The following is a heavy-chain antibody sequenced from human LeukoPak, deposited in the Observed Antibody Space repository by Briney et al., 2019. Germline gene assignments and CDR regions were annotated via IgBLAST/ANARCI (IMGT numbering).Heavy chain of an antibody. CDR1: AITLSNYW. D-gene: IGHD1-7*01. Sequence: GGSLRLSCAASAITLSNYWTYWVRQAPEKGPVWVSGIAPDGSERRYADSVKGRFTISRDNAKNTLYLQMNSLRAEDTAVYYCATYNWDYDADYWGQGTLVTASS. CDR3: ATYNWDYDADY. CDR2: IAPDGSER. V-gene: IGHV3-74*01. J-gene: IGHJ4*02.